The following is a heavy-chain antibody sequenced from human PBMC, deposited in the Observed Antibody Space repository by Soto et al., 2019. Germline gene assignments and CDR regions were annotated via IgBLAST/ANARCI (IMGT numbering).Heavy chain of an antibody. D-gene: IGHD3-22*01. CDR1: GYTFTSYY. J-gene: IGHJ3*02. Sequence: QVQLVQSGAEVKKPGASVKVSCKASGYTFTSYYMHWVRQAPGQGLEWMGIINPSGGSTSYAQKFQGRVTMTRDTSTSTVYMELSSLRSEDTAVYYCARVSGYYYGGRIIDAFDIWGQGTMVTVSS. V-gene: IGHV1-46*01. CDR3: ARVSGYYYGGRIIDAFDI. CDR2: INPSGGST.